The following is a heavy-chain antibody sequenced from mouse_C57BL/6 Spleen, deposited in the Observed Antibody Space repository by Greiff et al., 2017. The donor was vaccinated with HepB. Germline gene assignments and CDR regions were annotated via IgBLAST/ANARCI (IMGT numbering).Heavy chain of an antibody. V-gene: IGHV3-6*01. CDR3: ARGDWAMDY. Sequence: EVQLQQSGPGLVKPSQSLSLTCSVTGYSITSGYYWNWIRQFPGNKLEWMGYISYDGSNNYNPSLKNRISITRDTSKNQFFLKLNSVTTEDTSTYYCARGDWAMDYWGQGTSVTVSS. CDR1: GYSITSGYY. CDR2: ISYDGSN. J-gene: IGHJ4*01.